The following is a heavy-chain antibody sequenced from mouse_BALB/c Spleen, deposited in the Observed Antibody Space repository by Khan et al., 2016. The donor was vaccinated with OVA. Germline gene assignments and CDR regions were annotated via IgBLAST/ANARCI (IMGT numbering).Heavy chain of an antibody. CDR2: IWGGGGT. CDR3: ARAYYRYDGYYAMDY. D-gene: IGHD2-14*01. J-gene: IGHJ4*01. CDR1: GFSLSRYN. Sequence: QVQLKESGPGLVAPSPSLSITCTVSGFSLSRYNVHWVRQPPGKGLEWLGMIWGGGGTDYNSALKSRLNISKDNSKTQVFLKMNSLQTDDTAMYYCARAYYRYDGYYAMDYWGQGTSVTVSA. V-gene: IGHV2-6-4*01.